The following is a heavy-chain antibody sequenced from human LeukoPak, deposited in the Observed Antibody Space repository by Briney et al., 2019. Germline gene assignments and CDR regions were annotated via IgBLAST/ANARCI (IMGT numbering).Heavy chain of an antibody. D-gene: IGHD3-9*01. CDR2: IYHSGST. V-gene: IGHV4-38-2*02. CDR1: GYSISSGYY. J-gene: IGHJ3*02. CDR3: ARLRDYDILTGYYSDAFDI. Sequence: SQTLSLTCTVSGYSISSGYYWGWIRQPPGKGLEWIGSIYHSGSTYYNPSLKSQVTISVDTSKNQFSLKLSSVTAADTAVYYCARLRDYDILTGYYSDAFDIWGQGTMVTVSS.